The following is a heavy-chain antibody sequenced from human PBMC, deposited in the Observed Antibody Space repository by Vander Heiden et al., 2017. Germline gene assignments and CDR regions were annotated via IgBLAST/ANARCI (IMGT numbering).Heavy chain of an antibody. D-gene: IGHD5-12*01. CDR2: IWYDGSKK. J-gene: IGHJ3*02. V-gene: IGHV3-33*01. CDR3: ARESHPGNIVATILAFDI. CDR1: GFSFRSYG. Sequence: QVQLVESGGGVAQPGRSLRLSCAASGFSFRSYGMHCVRQAPGKGLEWVAVIWYDGSKKYFAGAVKGRFTISRDNFRNTLYLQMNSLRADDTAVYYCARESHPGNIVATILAFDIWGQGTMVTVSS.